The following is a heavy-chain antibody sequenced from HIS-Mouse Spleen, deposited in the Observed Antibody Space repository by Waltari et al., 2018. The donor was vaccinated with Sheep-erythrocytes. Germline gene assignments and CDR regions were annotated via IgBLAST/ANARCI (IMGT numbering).Heavy chain of an antibody. J-gene: IGHJ4*02. CDR1: GGTFSSYA. CDR2: SSPLLGIA. V-gene: IGHV1-69*04. CDR3: AQTGATTPHFDY. D-gene: IGHD1-26*01. Sequence: QVQLVQSGAEVKKPGSSVKVSCKASGGTFSSYAISWVRQAPGQGLEGMGRSSPLLGIANNSQKFQGRVTITADKSTSTAYMELSSLRSEDTAVYYCAQTGATTPHFDYWGQGTLVTVSS.